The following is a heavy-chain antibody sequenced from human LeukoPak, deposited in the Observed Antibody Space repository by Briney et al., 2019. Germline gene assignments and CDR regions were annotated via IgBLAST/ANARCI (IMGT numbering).Heavy chain of an antibody. CDR3: ARVGTFALDI. D-gene: IGHD1-14*01. CDR1: GGSISTYY. J-gene: IGHJ3*02. Sequence: PSENLSLTCTVSGGSISTYYWSWIRQPPGQKLKWIQYVYYSGNTNYNTSLQSRVTISVDTSKNQSSLNLNSVTAADTALYYCARVGTFALDIWGQGTMVTVSS. CDR2: VYYSGNT. V-gene: IGHV4-59*01.